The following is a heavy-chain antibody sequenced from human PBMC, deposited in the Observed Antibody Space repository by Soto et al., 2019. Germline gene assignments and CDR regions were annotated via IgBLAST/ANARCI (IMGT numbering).Heavy chain of an antibody. CDR2: ISAYNGNT. CDR1: GYTFTSYG. CDR3: ARVLGYCSGGSCYPYGMDV. V-gene: IGHV1-18*01. D-gene: IGHD2-15*01. Sequence: GASVKVSCKASGYTFTSYGISWVRQAPGQGLEWMGWISAYNGNTNYAQKLQGRVTMTTDTSTSTAYMELRSLRSDDTAVYYCARVLGYCSGGSCYPYGMDVWGQGTTVTVSS. J-gene: IGHJ6*02.